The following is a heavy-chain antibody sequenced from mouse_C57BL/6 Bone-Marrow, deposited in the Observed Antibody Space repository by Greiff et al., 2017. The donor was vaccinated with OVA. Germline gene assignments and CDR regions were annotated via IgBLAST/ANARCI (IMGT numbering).Heavy chain of an antibody. CDR3: ARNGSSYGYWYFDV. J-gene: IGHJ1*03. CDR2: IYPGDGDT. Sequence: VQLQQSGPELVKPGASVKISCKASGYAFSSSWMNWVKQRPGKGLEWIGRIYPGDGDTNYNGKFKGKATLTADKSSSTAYMQLSSLTSEDSAVYFCARNGSSYGYWYFDVWGTGTTVTVSS. CDR1: GYAFSSSW. V-gene: IGHV1-82*01. D-gene: IGHD1-1*01.